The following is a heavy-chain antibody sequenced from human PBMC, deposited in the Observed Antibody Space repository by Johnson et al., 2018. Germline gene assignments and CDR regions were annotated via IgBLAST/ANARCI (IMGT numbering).Heavy chain of an antibody. CDR1: GFTFSSSW. V-gene: IGHV3-74*01. Sequence: EVQLLESGGGLVQPGGSLRLSCAASGFTFSSSWMHWVRQAPGKGLVWVSHINSDGSITSYVDSVKGRFTISRDNAKNTLYLQMNSLRAEDTAGYYCAKDGDHYYDSSGYPYDAFDIWGQGTMVTVSS. CDR2: INSDGSIT. J-gene: IGHJ3*02. CDR3: AKDGDHYYDSSGYPYDAFDI. D-gene: IGHD3-22*01.